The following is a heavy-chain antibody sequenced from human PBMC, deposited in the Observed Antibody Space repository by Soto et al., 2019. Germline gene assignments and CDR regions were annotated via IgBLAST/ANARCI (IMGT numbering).Heavy chain of an antibody. V-gene: IGHV3-74*03. CDR1: GFTFSSDW. CDR2: INSDGTHT. J-gene: IGHJ1*01. CDR3: AKGVPGIAVAGTGYFQH. Sequence: GGSLILSFAASGFTFSSDWMHWVRQVPGKGLVWVSHINSDGTHTTYADSVKGRFTISRDNAKNTLYLQMNSLRAEDTAVYYCAKGVPGIAVAGTGYFQHWGQGTLVTVSS. D-gene: IGHD6-19*01.